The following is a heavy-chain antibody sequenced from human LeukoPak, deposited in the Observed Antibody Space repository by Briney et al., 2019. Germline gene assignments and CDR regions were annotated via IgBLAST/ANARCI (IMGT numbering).Heavy chain of an antibody. D-gene: IGHD2-21*02. CDR1: GGTFSRDV. V-gene: IGHV1-69*04. CDR2: IIPVLGVA. J-gene: IGHJ4*02. Sequence: SVKVPCKESGGTFSRDVISWVRQAPGQGLEWMGRIIPVLGVANYAQKFQGRVTITADKSTSTAYMELSSLRYEDTAMYYCAREQTVTNYFDYWGQGTLVTVSS. CDR3: AREQTVTNYFDY.